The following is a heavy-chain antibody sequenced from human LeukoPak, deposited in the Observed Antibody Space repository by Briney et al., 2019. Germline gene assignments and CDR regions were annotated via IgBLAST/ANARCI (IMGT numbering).Heavy chain of an antibody. J-gene: IGHJ4*02. Sequence: SETLSLTCTVSGGSISSYYWSWIRQPPGKGLEWIGYIHHSGTTNYSPSLKSRVTISVDMFKNQFFLNLTSVTAADTAVYYCARGRLGATYWGQGTLVTVSS. D-gene: IGHD1-26*01. V-gene: IGHV4-59*01. CDR3: ARGRLGATY. CDR1: GGSISSYY. CDR2: IHHSGTT.